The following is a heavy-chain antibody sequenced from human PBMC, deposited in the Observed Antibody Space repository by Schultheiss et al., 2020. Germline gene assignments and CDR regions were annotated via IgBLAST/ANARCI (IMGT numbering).Heavy chain of an antibody. V-gene: IGHV3-21*05. J-gene: IGHJ4*02. D-gene: IGHD2-15*01. CDR3: AKGTYCSGGSCYTDFDY. CDR2: ISSSSSYI. Sequence: GGSLRLSCAASGFTFSSYSMNWVRQAPGKGLEWVSYISSSSSYIYYADSVKGRFTISRDNAKNSLYLQMNSLRAEDTAVYYCAKGTYCSGGSCYTDFDYWGQGTLVTVSS. CDR1: GFTFSSYS.